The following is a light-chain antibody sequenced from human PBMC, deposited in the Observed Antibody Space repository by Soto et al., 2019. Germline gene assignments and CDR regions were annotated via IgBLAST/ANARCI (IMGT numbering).Light chain of an antibody. V-gene: IGLV1-40*01. CDR3: AAWDDRLSGFV. Sequence: QLVLTQPPSVSGAPGQTITISCTGSSSNIGAGYDVHWYQQLPGRAPKLLIYGNNNRPSGVPDRFSGSKSGTSVSLAISGLRSEDEADYYCAAWDDRLSGFVFATGTKLTVL. CDR1: SSNIGAGYD. CDR2: GNN. J-gene: IGLJ1*01.